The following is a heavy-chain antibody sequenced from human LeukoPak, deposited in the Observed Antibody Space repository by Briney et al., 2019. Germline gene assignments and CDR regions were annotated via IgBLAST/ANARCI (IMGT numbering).Heavy chain of an antibody. CDR1: GDSISSYY. Sequence: SETLSLTCTVSGDSISSYYWSWIRQPAGKGLEWIGRIYTSDSTNYNPSLKSRVTMSVDTSKNQFSLRLSSVTAADTAVYYCARLKATVSIHAYFDSWGQGTLVTVSS. CDR2: IYTSDST. V-gene: IGHV4-4*07. CDR3: ARLKATVSIHAYFDS. J-gene: IGHJ4*02. D-gene: IGHD4-17*01.